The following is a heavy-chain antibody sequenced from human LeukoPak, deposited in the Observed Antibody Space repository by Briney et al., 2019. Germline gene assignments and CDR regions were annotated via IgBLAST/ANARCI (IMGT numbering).Heavy chain of an antibody. CDR3: ARDVGAIYYFDY. CDR2: INPSGGST. V-gene: IGHV1-46*01. Sequence: ASVKVSCKASGYTFTGYYMHWVRQAPGQGLEWMGIINPSGGSTSYAQKFQGRVTMTRDTSTSTVYMELSSLRSEDTAVYYCARDVGAIYYFDYWGQGTLVTVSS. CDR1: GYTFTGYY. D-gene: IGHD1-26*01. J-gene: IGHJ4*02.